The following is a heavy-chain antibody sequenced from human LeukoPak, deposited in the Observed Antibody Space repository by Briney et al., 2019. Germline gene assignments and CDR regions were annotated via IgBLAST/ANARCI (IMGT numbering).Heavy chain of an antibody. V-gene: IGHV3-33*01. D-gene: IGHD1/OR15-1a*01. CDR3: ARANKVLDY. CDR2: IWYDGSNK. J-gene: IGHJ4*02. Sequence: GRSLRLSCAASGFTFSSYGMHWVRQAPGKGLEWVAVIWYDGSNKYYADSVKGRFTIPRDNSKNTLYLQMNSLRAEDTAVYYCARANKVLDYWGQGTLVTVSS. CDR1: GFTFSSYG.